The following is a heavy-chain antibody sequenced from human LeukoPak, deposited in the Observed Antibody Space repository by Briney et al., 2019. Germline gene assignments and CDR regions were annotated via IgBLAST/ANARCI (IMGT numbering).Heavy chain of an antibody. J-gene: IGHJ4*02. CDR2: IKTDGRTT. Sequence: GESLKISCAASGMTFSNHWMHWVRQAPGKGLVWVSLIKTDGRTTIYAESVKGRFTISRDNGKSILYLQMNSLRAEDTGIYYCTTGPSYGYEWWGQGTVVTVSS. CDR3: TTGPSYGYEW. CDR1: GMTFSNHW. D-gene: IGHD3-16*01. V-gene: IGHV3-74*01.